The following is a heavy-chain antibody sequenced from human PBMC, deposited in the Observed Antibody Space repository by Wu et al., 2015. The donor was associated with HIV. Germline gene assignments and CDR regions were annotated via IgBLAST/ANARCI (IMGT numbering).Heavy chain of an antibody. J-gene: IGHJ4*02. D-gene: IGHD6-13*01. CDR2: INPNSGGT. V-gene: IGHV1-2*02. CDR1: GYTFTGYY. Sequence: QVQLMQSGAEVKNPGASVKVSCKASGYTFTGYYMHWVRQAPGQGLEWMGWINPNSGGTNYAQKFQGRVTMTRDTSISTAYMELSRLRSDDTAVYYCARDGYSSSWYPGYYFDYWGQGTLVTVSS. CDR3: ARDGYSSSWYPGYYFDY.